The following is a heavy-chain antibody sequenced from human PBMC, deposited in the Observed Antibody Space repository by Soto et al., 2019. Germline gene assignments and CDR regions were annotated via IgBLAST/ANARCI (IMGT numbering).Heavy chain of an antibody. D-gene: IGHD2-2*01. V-gene: IGHV1-69*01. CDR3: ARDVDCSSTSCSHTGNWFDP. Sequence: QVQLVQSGAEVKKPGSSVKVSCKASGGTFSSYAISWVRQAPGQGLEWMGGIIPIFGTANYAQKFQGRVTITADECTSTAYMVLSSLRAEDTAVYYCARDVDCSSTSCSHTGNWFDPWGQGSLVTVSS. J-gene: IGHJ5*02. CDR2: IIPIFGTA. CDR1: GGTFSSYA.